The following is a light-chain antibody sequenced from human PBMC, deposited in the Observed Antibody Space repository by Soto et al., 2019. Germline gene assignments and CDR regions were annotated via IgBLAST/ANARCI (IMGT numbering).Light chain of an antibody. CDR1: QYVSSSY. V-gene: IGKV3-20*01. CDR3: QQYGSSPLT. Sequence: EIVLTQSPGTLSLSPGERATLSFRASQYVSSSYLAWYQQKPGQAPRLLIYGASIRATVIPDRFSGSGSGKDFTLTISRLEPEDFALYYCQQYGSSPLTFGQGTKVEIK. CDR2: GAS. J-gene: IGKJ1*01.